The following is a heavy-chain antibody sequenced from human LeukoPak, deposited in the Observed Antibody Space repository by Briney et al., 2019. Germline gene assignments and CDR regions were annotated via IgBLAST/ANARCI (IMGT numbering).Heavy chain of an antibody. V-gene: IGHV4-59*08. Sequence: KPSETLSLTCTVSGGFISSYYWSWIRQPPGKGLEWIGYIYYSGSTSYNPSLRSRVTVSVDTSKNQFSLNLRSMTAADTAVYYCARRGAARRYDGLDVWGQGTTVTVSS. J-gene: IGHJ6*02. CDR3: ARRGAARRYDGLDV. CDR2: IYYSGST. D-gene: IGHD6-6*01. CDR1: GGFISSYY.